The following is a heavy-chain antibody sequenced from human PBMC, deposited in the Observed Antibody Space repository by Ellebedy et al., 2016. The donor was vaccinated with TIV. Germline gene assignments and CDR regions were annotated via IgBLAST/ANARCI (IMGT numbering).Heavy chain of an antibody. V-gene: IGHV3-23*01. CDR3: ARDPRPYLRYGHYDY. CDR1: GFAFSSFA. CDR2: ISGSSANT. Sequence: PGGSLRLSCAASGFAFSSFAMTWVRQAPGKGLEWVSVISGSSANTHYADSVKGRFTTSRDNSKNTVYLQMNSLRADDTAIYYCARDPRPYLRYGHYDYWGQGTLVTVSS. J-gene: IGHJ4*02. D-gene: IGHD3-9*01.